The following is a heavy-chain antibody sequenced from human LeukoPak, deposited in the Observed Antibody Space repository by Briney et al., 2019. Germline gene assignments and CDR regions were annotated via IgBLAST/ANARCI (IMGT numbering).Heavy chain of an antibody. CDR2: ISYDGSNK. CDR1: GFTFSSYA. CDR3: AILTYGV. Sequence: GGSLRLSCAASGFTFSSYAMHWVRQAPGKGLEWVAVISYDGSNKYYADSVKGRFTISRDNSKNTLYLQMNSLRAEDTAVYYCAILTYGVRGQGTLVTVSS. D-gene: IGHD4-17*01. J-gene: IGHJ4*02. V-gene: IGHV3-30*04.